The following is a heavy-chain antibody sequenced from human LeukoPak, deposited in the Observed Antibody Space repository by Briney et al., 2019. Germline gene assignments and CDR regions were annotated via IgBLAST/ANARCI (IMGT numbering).Heavy chain of an antibody. CDR3: AKEKFQSAFDY. CDR2: IWYDGSNK. V-gene: IGHV3-33*06. CDR1: GFTVSSNY. J-gene: IGHJ4*02. Sequence: GGSLRLSCAASGFTVSSNYMSWVRQAPGKGLEWVAVIWYDGSNKYYADSVKGRFTISRDNSKNTLYLQMNSLRAEDTAVYYCAKEKFQSAFDYWGQGTLVTVSS.